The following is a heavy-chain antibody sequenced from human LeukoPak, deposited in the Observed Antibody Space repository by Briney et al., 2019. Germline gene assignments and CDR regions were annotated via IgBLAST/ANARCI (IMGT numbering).Heavy chain of an antibody. V-gene: IGHV3-30-3*01. CDR2: ISYDGSNK. D-gene: IGHD3-22*01. J-gene: IGHJ4*02. CDR3: ARPWQNYYDSAFDY. CDR1: GFTFSSYA. Sequence: GRSLRLSCAASGFTFSSYAMHWVRQAPGKGLEWVAVISYDGSNKYYADSVKGRFTISRDNSKNTLYLQMNSLRAEDTAVHYCARPWQNYYDSAFDYWGQGTLVTVSS.